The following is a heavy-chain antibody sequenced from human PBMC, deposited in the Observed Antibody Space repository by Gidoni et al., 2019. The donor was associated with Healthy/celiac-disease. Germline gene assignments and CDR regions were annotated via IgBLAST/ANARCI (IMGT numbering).Heavy chain of an antibody. CDR1: VCSISSYY. CDR2: TYYSGSP. CDR3: ARAQGITSFGVVTTYYFDY. D-gene: IGHD3-3*01. Sequence: QVQLQESGLGLVKPSETLSLTCTVSVCSISSYYWRWIRQPPGKGLERIGYTYYSGSPNYNPSLKSRVTISVDTSKNQFSLKLSSVTAADTAVYYCARAQGITSFGVVTTYYFDYWGQGTLVTVSS. J-gene: IGHJ4*02. V-gene: IGHV4-59*01.